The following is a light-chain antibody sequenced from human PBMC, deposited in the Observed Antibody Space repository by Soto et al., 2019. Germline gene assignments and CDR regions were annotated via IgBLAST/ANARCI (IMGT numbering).Light chain of an antibody. CDR2: GAS. Sequence: EIVVTQSACTLSPSTGERATLSCRASQSVSNNYLAWYQQKPGQDPRHLLYGASNRANGIPHRFSGSGSGTDFTLTISRLQHADDAVTYCYQRCNWHSWTFGQGTKVDIK. V-gene: IGKV3D-20*02. J-gene: IGKJ1*01. CDR1: QSVSNNY. CDR3: YQRCNWHSWT.